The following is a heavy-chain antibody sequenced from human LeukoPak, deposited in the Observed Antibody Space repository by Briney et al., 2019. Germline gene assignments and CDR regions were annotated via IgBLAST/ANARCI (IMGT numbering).Heavy chain of an antibody. CDR3: ARTIGSKNAFDI. Sequence: GGSLRLSCAASGFTFSRNWMHWVRQAPGKGLVWVSRINSDGSSTTYADSVKGRSTISRDNAKNTLYLQMNSLRAEDTAVYYCARTIGSKNAFDIWGQGTMVTVSS. V-gene: IGHV3-74*01. D-gene: IGHD1-26*01. CDR1: GFTFSRNW. J-gene: IGHJ3*02. CDR2: INSDGSST.